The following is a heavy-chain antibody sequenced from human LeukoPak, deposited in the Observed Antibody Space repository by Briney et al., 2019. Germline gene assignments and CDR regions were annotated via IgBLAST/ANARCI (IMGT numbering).Heavy chain of an antibody. CDR1: GGSINRDY. Sequence: PSETLSLTCTVPGGSINRDYWSWIRQPPGKGLEWIGYMYYSGSANYNPSLKSRATILVDTSKNQFSLKLNSVTAADTAVYYCARSPYFYYGGDVWGQGTTVTVSS. CDR2: MYYSGSA. CDR3: ARSPYFYYGGDV. J-gene: IGHJ6*02. V-gene: IGHV4-59*01.